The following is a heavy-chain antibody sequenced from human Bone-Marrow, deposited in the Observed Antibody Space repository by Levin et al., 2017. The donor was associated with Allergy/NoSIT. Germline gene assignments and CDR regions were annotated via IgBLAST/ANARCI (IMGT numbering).Heavy chain of an antibody. CDR1: GFPFDDYA. D-gene: IGHD3-3*01. CDR2: ISWNSGRI. J-gene: IGHJ3*02. CDR3: VKDQEHGVVGFDAFHI. Sequence: LSLPCAASGFPFDDYAMHWVRPTPGKGLEWVSGISWNSGRIGYAASVQGRFTVSRDNDRNSLSLQMNSLRPEDTALYYCVKDQEHGVVGFDAFHIWGQGTMVTVSS. V-gene: IGHV3-9*01.